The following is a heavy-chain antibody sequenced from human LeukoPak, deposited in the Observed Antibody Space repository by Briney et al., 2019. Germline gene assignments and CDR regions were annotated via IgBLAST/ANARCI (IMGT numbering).Heavy chain of an antibody. V-gene: IGHV3-11*01. CDR1: GFTFTDYY. CDR2: ISSSGSTI. Sequence: GGSLRLSCATSGFTFTDYYMSWIRQAPGKGLEWVSYISSSGSTIYYADSVKGQFTISRDNAKNSLYLQMNSLRAEDTAVYYCARDGVRIAVASTEGYGNDYWGQGTLVTVSS. CDR3: ARDGVRIAVASTEGYGNDY. D-gene: IGHD6-19*01. J-gene: IGHJ4*02.